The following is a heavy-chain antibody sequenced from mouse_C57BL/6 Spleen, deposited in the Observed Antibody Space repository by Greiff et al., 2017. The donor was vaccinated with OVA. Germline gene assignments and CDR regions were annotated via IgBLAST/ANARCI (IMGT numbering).Heavy chain of an antibody. CDR2: IDPSDSYP. CDR1: GYTFTSYW. Sequence: QVPLQQPGAELVMPGASVKLSCKASGYTFTSYWMHWVKQRPGQGLEWIGEIDPSDSYPNYNQKFKGKSTLTVDKSSSTSYMQLSSLTSEDSAVYDCASITTVDYAMDYWGQGTSVTVSS. V-gene: IGHV1-69*01. CDR3: ASITTVDYAMDY. J-gene: IGHJ4*01. D-gene: IGHD1-1*01.